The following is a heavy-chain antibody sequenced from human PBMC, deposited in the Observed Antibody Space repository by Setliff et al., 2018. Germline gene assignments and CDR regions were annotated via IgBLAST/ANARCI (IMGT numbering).Heavy chain of an antibody. J-gene: IGHJ3*02. CDR2: IYYSGST. CDR3: ARLSTLTRWYELGAFDI. Sequence: SETLSLTCRVSGGSISSGNYYWGLIRQPPGKGLEWVATIYYSGSTYSNPSLKSRLIISVDAPDNQFSVKLSSVTAADTAVYYCARLSTLTRWYELGAFDIWGQGTMVTVSS. CDR1: GGSISSGNYY. V-gene: IGHV4-39*01. D-gene: IGHD4-17*01.